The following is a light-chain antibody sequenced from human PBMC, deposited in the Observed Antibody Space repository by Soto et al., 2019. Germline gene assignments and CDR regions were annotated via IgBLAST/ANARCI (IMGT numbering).Light chain of an antibody. V-gene: IGLV1-40*01. CDR2: SNI. J-gene: IGLJ2*01. CDR3: QSYDSSLSGSV. CDR1: SSNIGTGYD. Sequence: QSVLTQPPSVSGAPGQRVTISCTGTSSNIGTGYDVHWYQQLPGTAPKLLIYSNINRPSGIPDRFSGSKSGTSASLAITGLQPDDEADDYCQSYDSSLSGSVFGGGAKVTVL.